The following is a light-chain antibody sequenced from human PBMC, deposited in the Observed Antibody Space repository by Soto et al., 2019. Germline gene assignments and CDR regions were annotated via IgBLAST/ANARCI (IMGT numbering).Light chain of an antibody. Sequence: YELTQPPSVSVAPGQTARITCGGDNVGGKSVQWYQQKPGQAPVLVLYDARDRPSWIPERFSGSNSGNTATLIISSVEAGDEADFYCQVWDTITDQYIFGSGTKVTVL. V-gene: IGLV3-21*02. CDR3: QVWDTITDQYI. CDR2: DAR. CDR1: NVGGKS. J-gene: IGLJ1*01.